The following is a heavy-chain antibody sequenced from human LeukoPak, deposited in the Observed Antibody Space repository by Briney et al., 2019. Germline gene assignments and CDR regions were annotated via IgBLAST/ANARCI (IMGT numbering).Heavy chain of an antibody. D-gene: IGHD2-15*01. V-gene: IGHV3-53*01. CDR3: ARVWYERQGYYSMDV. CDR1: GFTVSSNY. CDR2: IYSGGST. J-gene: IGHJ6*03. Sequence: GGSLRLSCAASGFTVSSNYMSGVRQAPGKGLEWGSVIYSGGSTYYSDSGKGRFPISRDNSKNTLYLQVNSLRAEDAAVYYCARVWYERQGYYSMDVWGKGTTVTISS.